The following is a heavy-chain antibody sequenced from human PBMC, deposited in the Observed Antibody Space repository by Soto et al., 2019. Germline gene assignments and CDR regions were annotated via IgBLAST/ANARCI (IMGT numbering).Heavy chain of an antibody. CDR2: IYYSGST. D-gene: IGHD3-3*01. CDR3: ARVSYYDFWSGYSYYFGY. V-gene: IGHV4-59*01. Sequence: PSETLSLTCTVSGGSISSYYWSWIRQPPGKGLEWIGYIYYSGSTNYNPSLKSRVTISVDTSKNQFSLKLSSVTAADTAVYYCARVSYYDFWSGYSYYFGYWGQGTLVTVSS. J-gene: IGHJ4*02. CDR1: GGSISSYY.